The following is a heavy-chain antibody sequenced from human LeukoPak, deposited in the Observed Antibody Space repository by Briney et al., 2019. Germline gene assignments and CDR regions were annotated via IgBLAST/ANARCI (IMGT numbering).Heavy chain of an antibody. D-gene: IGHD3-22*01. J-gene: IGHJ4*02. CDR3: AKGPDSSGYYYYVDY. CDR2: ISYDGSDK. Sequence: GGSLRLSCAASGFTFSIYGMHWVRQAPGKGLEWVAVISYDGSDKYYADSVKGRFTISRDNSKNTLYLQMNSLRAEDTAVYCCAKGPDSSGYYYYVDYWGRGTLVTVSS. CDR1: GFTFSIYG. V-gene: IGHV3-30*18.